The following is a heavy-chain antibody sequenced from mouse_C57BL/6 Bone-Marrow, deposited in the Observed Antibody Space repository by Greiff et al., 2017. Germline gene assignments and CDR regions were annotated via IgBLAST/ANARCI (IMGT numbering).Heavy chain of an antibody. V-gene: IGHV14-1*01. CDR3: TRAACYDSSPSYFDY. D-gene: IGHD1-1*01. CDR1: GFNIKDYY. Sequence: VQLQQSGAELVRPGASVKLSCTASGFNIKDYYMHWVKQRPEQGLEWIGRIDPEDGDTEYAPKFQGKATMTADTSSNTAYRQLSSLTSEDPAVYYCTRAACYDSSPSYFDYWGQGTTLTVSS. J-gene: IGHJ2*01. CDR2: IDPEDGDT.